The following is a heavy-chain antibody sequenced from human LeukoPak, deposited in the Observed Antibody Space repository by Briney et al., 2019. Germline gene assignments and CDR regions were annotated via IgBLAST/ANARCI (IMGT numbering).Heavy chain of an antibody. V-gene: IGHV3-30*02. Sequence: GGSLRLSCAASGFIFTTYGMHWVRQAPGKGLEWVAFIRYDGSNKYYADSVKGRFTISRDNSKNTLYLQLNSLRGEDTAVYYCAKDLTQWSKHYNYYMDVWGKGTTVTISS. D-gene: IGHD6-19*01. CDR1: GFIFTTYG. CDR2: IRYDGSNK. CDR3: AKDLTQWSKHYNYYMDV. J-gene: IGHJ6*03.